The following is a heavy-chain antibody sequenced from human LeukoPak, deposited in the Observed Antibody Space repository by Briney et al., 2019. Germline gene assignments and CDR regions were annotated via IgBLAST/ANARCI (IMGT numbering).Heavy chain of an antibody. D-gene: IGHD1-26*01. Sequence: GGSLRLSCAASGFTFSSYGMHWVRQAPGKGLEWVAFIRYDGSNKYYADSVKGRFTISRDNSKNTLYLQMDSLRAEDTAVYYCAKTHSGSYYSPFDYWGQGTLVTVSS. CDR3: AKTHSGSYYSPFDY. V-gene: IGHV3-30*02. CDR1: GFTFSSYG. CDR2: IRYDGSNK. J-gene: IGHJ4*02.